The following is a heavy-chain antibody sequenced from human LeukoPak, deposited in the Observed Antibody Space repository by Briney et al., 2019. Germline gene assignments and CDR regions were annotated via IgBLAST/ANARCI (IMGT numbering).Heavy chain of an antibody. CDR1: GGSISSGGYS. CDR3: ARRAGGPNWFDP. Sequence: SETLSLTCTVSGGSISSGGYSWTWIRQPPGKEQEWIGYIYHSGSTNYNPSLESRVTISVDTSKNQFSLKLSSVTAADTAVYYCARRAGGPNWFDPWGQGTLVTVSS. J-gene: IGHJ5*02. CDR2: IYHSGST. V-gene: IGHV4-61*08.